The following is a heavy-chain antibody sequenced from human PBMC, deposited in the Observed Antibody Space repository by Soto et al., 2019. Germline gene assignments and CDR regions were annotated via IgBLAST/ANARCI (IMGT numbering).Heavy chain of an antibody. CDR2: TYYRSKWYN. Sequence: KQSQTLSLTCAISGDSVSSNSAAWNWIRQSPSRGLEWLGRTYYRSKWYNDYAVSVKSRITINPDTSKNQFSLQLNSVTPEDTAVYYCARETGIAAAGTRDYYYMDVWGKGTTVTVSS. V-gene: IGHV6-1*01. D-gene: IGHD6-13*01. CDR3: ARETGIAAAGTRDYYYMDV. J-gene: IGHJ6*03. CDR1: GDSVSSNSAA.